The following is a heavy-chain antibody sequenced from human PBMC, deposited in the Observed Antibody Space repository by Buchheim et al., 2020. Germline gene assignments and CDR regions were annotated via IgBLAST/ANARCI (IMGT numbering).Heavy chain of an antibody. J-gene: IGHJ4*02. V-gene: IGHV4-59*08. D-gene: IGHD4-17*01. CDR3: ARQGHYGDYDN. CDR2: IHYSGST. Sequence: QVQLQESGPGLVKPSETLSLTCTVSGGSISSYYWSWIRQPPGGGLECIAYIHYSGSTNYNPSLKSRVTISLDTSKHKFLLKVSSVTAADTAVYYCARQGHYGDYDNWGQGTL. CDR1: GGSISSYY.